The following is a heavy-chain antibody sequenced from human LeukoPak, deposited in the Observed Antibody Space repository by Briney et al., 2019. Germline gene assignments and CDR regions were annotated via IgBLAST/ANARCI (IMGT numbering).Heavy chain of an antibody. CDR3: AKGKIASYYYYYYGMDV. D-gene: IGHD2/OR15-2a*01. V-gene: IGHV3-30*18. J-gene: IGHJ6*02. CDR2: ISHDGSNQ. Sequence: GGSLRLSCAASGSTFSSYGLHWVRQAPGKGLEWVAIISHDGSNQYYADSVKGRFTISRDNAKNTLYLQMNSLRAEDTAVYFCAKGKIASYYYYYYGMDVWGQGTTVIVSS. CDR1: GSTFSSYG.